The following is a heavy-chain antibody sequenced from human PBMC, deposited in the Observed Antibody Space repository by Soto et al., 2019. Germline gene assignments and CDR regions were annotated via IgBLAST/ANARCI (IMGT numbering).Heavy chain of an antibody. CDR3: APYNWAVTLDY. CDR1: GFTFRNSW. Sequence: EVQLVESGGGLVQPGGSLRLSCAASGFTFRNSWMYWVRQAPGRGLMWVSRINTDGSYQSHADSVKGRFTISRDNAKNTLYLQMNSLRAEDTAVYYCAPYNWAVTLDYWGQGTMVTVSS. D-gene: IGHD1-20*01. CDR2: INTDGSYQ. V-gene: IGHV3-74*01. J-gene: IGHJ4*02.